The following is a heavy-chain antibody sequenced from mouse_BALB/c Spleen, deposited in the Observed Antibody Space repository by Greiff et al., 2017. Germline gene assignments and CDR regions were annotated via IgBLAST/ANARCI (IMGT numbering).Heavy chain of an antibody. J-gene: IGHJ3*01. D-gene: IGHD4-1*01. CDR2: ISSGSSTI. CDR1: GFTFSSYT. CDR3: ARSRGSGTQFAY. V-gene: IGHV5-17*02. Sequence: EVKLMESGGGLVQPGGSLKLSCAASGFTFSSYTMSWVRQTPEKGLEWVAYISSGSSTIYYADTVKGRFTISRDNPKNTLFLQMTSLRSEDTAMYYCARSRGSGTQFAYWGQGTLVTVSA.